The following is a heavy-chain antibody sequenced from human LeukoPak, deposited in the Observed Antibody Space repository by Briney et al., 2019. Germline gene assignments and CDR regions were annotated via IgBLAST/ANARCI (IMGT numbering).Heavy chain of an antibody. CDR3: ARVGAAHVDIVATWDYYYMDV. CDR1: GYTFTNYG. D-gene: IGHD5-12*01. J-gene: IGHJ6*03. CDR2: ISAYNGNT. V-gene: IGHV1-18*01. Sequence: ASVKVSCKASGYTFTNYGISWVRQAPGQGLEWMGWISAYNGNTNYAQKLQGRVTMTTDTSTSTAYMELRSLRSDDTAVYYCARVGAAHVDIVATWDYYYMDVWGKGTTVTVSS.